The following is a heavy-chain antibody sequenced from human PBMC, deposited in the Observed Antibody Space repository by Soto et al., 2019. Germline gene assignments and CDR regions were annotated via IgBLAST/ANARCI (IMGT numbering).Heavy chain of an antibody. V-gene: IGHV3-7*01. Sequence: PGGSLRLSCAASGISLDNYWMTWVRQAPGKGLEWVARIKQDGSEENYVDSVKGRFTISRDNAKNSVYLLMKGLRAEDTAVYYCAKSVGWSGNSYYFDYWGQGTLVTVSS. CDR3: AKSVGWSGNSYYFDY. CDR1: GISLDNYW. CDR2: IKQDGSEE. J-gene: IGHJ4*02. D-gene: IGHD2-15*01.